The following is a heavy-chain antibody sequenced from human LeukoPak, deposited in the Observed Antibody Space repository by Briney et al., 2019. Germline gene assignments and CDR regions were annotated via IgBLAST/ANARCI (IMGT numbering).Heavy chain of an antibody. CDR1: GFTFSSYT. Sequence: GRSLRLSCSASGFTFSSYTMSWVRQAPGKGLEWVSSISSTSSYIYYADSVKGRFTISRDNAKNSLCLQMNSLRAEDTAVYYCARTYSSSWYDYWGQGTLVTVSS. V-gene: IGHV3-21*01. CDR2: ISSTSSYI. J-gene: IGHJ4*02. CDR3: ARTYSSSWYDY. D-gene: IGHD6-13*01.